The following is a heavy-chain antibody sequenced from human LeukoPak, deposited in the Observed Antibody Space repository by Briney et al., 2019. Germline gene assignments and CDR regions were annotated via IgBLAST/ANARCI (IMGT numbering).Heavy chain of an antibody. CDR1: GGSISSSSYY. Sequence: SETLSLTCTASGGSISSSSYYWGWIRQPPGKGLEWIGSIYYSGSTYYNPSLKSRVTISVDTSKNQFSLKLSSVTAADTAVYYCAGFYISPNFDYWGQGTLVTVSS. CDR2: IYYSGST. V-gene: IGHV4-39*01. D-gene: IGHD3-3*01. J-gene: IGHJ4*02. CDR3: AGFYISPNFDY.